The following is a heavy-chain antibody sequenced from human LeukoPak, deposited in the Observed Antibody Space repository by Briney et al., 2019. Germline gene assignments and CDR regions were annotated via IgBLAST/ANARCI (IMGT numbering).Heavy chain of an antibody. D-gene: IGHD6-19*01. V-gene: IGHV3-23*01. CDR1: GFTFSSYA. Sequence: SGGSLRLSCAASGFTFSSYAMSWVRQAPGKGLEWVSAISGSGGSTYYADSVKGRFTISRDNSKNTLYLQMNSLRAEDTAVYYCAKDGQWLVPVWLDPWGQGTLVTVSS. CDR3: AKDGQWLVPVWLDP. J-gene: IGHJ5*02. CDR2: ISGSGGST.